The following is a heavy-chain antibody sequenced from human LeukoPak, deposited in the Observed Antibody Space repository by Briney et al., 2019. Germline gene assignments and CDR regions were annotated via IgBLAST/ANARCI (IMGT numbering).Heavy chain of an antibody. J-gene: IGHJ6*03. V-gene: IGHV3-30*02. CDR3: AKDDYGSGCYYPRNWYYYYYYMDV. CDR1: GFTFSSYG. D-gene: IGHD3-10*01. Sequence: GGSLRLSCAASGFTFSSYGMHWDRQAPGKVLEWMAFIRYDGSNKYYADSVKGRFTISRDNSKNTLYLQMNSLRAEDTAVYYCAKDDYGSGCYYPRNWYYYYYYMDVWGKGTTVTISS. CDR2: IRYDGSNK.